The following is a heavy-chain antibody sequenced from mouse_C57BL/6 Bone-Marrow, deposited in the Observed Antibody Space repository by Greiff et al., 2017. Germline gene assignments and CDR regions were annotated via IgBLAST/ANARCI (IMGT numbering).Heavy chain of an antibody. D-gene: IGHD2-4*01. Sequence: VQLQQSGAELVRPGASVKLSCTASGFNIKDDYMHWVKQRPEQGLEWIGWIDPENGDTEYASKFQGKATRTADTSSNTAYLQLSSLTSEDTAVYYCTTFWSTYDYDGYYAMDYWGQGTSVTVSS. J-gene: IGHJ4*01. CDR2: IDPENGDT. V-gene: IGHV14-4*01. CDR3: TTFWSTYDYDGYYAMDY. CDR1: GFNIKDDY.